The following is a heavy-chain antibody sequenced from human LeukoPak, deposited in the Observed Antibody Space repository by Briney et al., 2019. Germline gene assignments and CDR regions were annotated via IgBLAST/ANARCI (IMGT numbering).Heavy chain of an antibody. V-gene: IGHV3-21*01. CDR2: ISSSSSYI. Sequence: GGCLRLSCAASGFTFSSYSMNWVRQAPGKGLGWVSSISSSSSYIYYADSVKGRFTISRDNAKNSLYLQMNSLRAEDTAVYYCARGLGATHAFDIWGQGTMVTVSS. CDR3: ARGLGATHAFDI. CDR1: GFTFSSYS. D-gene: IGHD1-26*01. J-gene: IGHJ3*02.